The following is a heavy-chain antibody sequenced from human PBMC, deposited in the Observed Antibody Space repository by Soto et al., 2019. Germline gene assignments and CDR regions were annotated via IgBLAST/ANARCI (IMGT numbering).Heavy chain of an antibody. V-gene: IGHV1-69*13. D-gene: IGHD5-12*01. CDR1: GGTFSSYA. CDR3: ARGLKEMATTISSYDAFDI. Sequence: AASVKVSCKASGGTFSSYAISWVRQAPGQGLEWMGGIIPIFGTANYAQKFQGRVTITADESTSTAYMELSSLRSEDTAVYYCARGLKEMATTISSYDAFDIWGQGTMVTVSS. J-gene: IGHJ3*02. CDR2: IIPIFGTA.